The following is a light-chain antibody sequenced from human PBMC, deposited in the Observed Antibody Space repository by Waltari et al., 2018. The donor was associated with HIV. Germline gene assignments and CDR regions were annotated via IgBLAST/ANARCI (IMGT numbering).Light chain of an antibody. CDR1: LSNIGSNT. CDR3: AAWDDSLNGPGVV. CDR2: SNN. J-gene: IGLJ2*01. V-gene: IGLV1-44*01. Sequence: QSVLTQPPSASGTPGPRVTISCSGSLSNIGSNTLTCYQQLPGTAPKLLIYSNNQRPSGVPDRFSGSKSGTSASLAISGLQSEDEADYYCAAWDDSLNGPGVVFGGGTKLTVL.